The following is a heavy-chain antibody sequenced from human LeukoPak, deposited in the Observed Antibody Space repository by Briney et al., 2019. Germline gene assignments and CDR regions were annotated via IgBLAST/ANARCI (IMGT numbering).Heavy chain of an antibody. J-gene: IGHJ6*03. CDR1: GGTFSSYE. V-gene: IGHV4-34*01. D-gene: IGHD3-3*01. CDR2: INDSGRT. CDR3: ARRWYYGGNYYLDV. Sequence: PSETLSLTCAVSGGTFSSYEMSWVRQPPGKGLEWIGEINDSGRTNYNPSLMSRVTISVDTSKNQFSLRLNSVTATDTAVYYCARRWYYGGNYYLDVWGKGATVSVSS.